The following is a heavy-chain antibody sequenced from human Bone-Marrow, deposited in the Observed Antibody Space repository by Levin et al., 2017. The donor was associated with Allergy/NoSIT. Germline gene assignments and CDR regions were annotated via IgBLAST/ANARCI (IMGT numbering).Heavy chain of an antibody. J-gene: IGHJ3*02. V-gene: IGHV3-7*05. CDR1: GFTFSRFW. D-gene: IGHD2-15*01. Sequence: PGGSLRLSCAASGFTFSRFWMSWLRQAPGKGLEWVANIKQDGSERHYVRSVQGRFTISRDNAKNALYHQMKSLRAEDTALYYCARPHPWQMVAYDIWGPGTMVTVSS. CDR3: ARPHPWQMVAYDI. CDR2: IKQDGSER.